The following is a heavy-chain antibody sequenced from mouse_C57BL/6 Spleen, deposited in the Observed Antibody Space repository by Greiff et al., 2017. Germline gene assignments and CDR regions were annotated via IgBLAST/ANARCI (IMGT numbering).Heavy chain of an antibody. V-gene: IGHV6-6*01. CDR3: TRRPDGYSFAY. J-gene: IGHJ3*01. Sequence: EVQLVESGGGLVQPGGSMKLSCAASGFTFSDAWMDWVRQSPEKGLEWVAEIRNKANNPATYYAESVKGRFTISRDDSKSSVYLQMNSLRAEDTGIYYCTRRPDGYSFAYWGQGTMVTVSA. CDR1: GFTFSDAW. CDR2: IRNKANNPAT. D-gene: IGHD2-3*01.